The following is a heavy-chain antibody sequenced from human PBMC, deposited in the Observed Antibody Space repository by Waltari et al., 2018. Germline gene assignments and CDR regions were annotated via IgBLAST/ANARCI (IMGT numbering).Heavy chain of an antibody. CDR3: AKDMGPVITRFDY. Sequence: EVQLLESGGGLVQPGGSLRLSCAASGFTFSSYAMSWVRQAPGKGLEWFSVIYSGGSTYYADSVKGRFTISRDNSKNTLYLQMNSLRAEDTAVYYCAKDMGPVITRFDYWGQGTLVTVSS. D-gene: IGHD3-22*01. CDR2: IYSGGST. CDR1: GFTFSSYA. V-gene: IGHV3-23*03. J-gene: IGHJ4*02.